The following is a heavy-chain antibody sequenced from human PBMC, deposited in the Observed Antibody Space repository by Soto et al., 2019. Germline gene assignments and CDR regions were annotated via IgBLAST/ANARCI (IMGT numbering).Heavy chain of an antibody. Sequence: EVQLLESGGGLVQPGGSLRLSCAASGFTFSSYAMHWVRQAPGMGLEWVSGISGSGGSTSYADSVKGRFTISRDKSKKTLYLQMNSLRAEDTAVYYCAKDLRGEDDYWGQGTGVTVSS. J-gene: IGHJ4*02. CDR1: GFTFSSYA. CDR3: AKDLRGEDDY. V-gene: IGHV3-23*01. CDR2: ISGSGGST. D-gene: IGHD3-10*01.